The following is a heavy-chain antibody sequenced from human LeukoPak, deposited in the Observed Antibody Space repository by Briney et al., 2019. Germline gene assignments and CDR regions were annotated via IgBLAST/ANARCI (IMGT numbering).Heavy chain of an antibody. V-gene: IGHV3-30-3*01. CDR1: GFTFSSYA. D-gene: IGHD1-7*01. CDR2: ISYDGSNK. CDR3: ARGARRITGTTGGFDY. Sequence: PRGSLRLSCAASGFTFSSYAMHWVRQAPGKGLEWVAVISYDGSNKYYADSVKGRFTISRDNSKNTLYLQMNSLRAEDTAVHYCARGARRITGTTGGFDYWGQGTLVTVSS. J-gene: IGHJ4*02.